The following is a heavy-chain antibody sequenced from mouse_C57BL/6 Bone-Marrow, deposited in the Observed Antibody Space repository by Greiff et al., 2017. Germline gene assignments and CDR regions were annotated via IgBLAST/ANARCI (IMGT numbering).Heavy chain of an antibody. D-gene: IGHD1-1*01. CDR1: GYTFTDYE. Sequence: QVQLQQSGAELVRPGASVTLSCKASGYTFTDYEMHWVKQTPVPGLEWIGAIDPETGGTAYNQKFKGKAILTADKSSSTAYMELRSLTSEDSAVYYCTDYYYGSSAWFAYWGQGTLVTVSA. CDR2: IDPETGGT. CDR3: TDYYYGSSAWFAY. V-gene: IGHV1-15*01. J-gene: IGHJ3*01.